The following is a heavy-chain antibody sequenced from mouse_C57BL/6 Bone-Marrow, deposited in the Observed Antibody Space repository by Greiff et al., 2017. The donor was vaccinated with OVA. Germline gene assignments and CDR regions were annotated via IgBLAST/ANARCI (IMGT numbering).Heavy chain of an antibody. J-gene: IGHJ2*01. CDR3: ARYKGRVAVDYFDY. CDR1: GFTFTNYY. CDR2: IRNKPNGSTT. D-gene: IGHD1-1*01. Sequence: EVQLVESGGGLVQPGDSLSLSCAASGFTFTNYYMSWVRQPPGKALEWLAFIRNKPNGSTTEYSASVKGRFTISRDNSQRILYLQMNALRAEDSATYYCARYKGRVAVDYFDYWGQGTALTVSS. V-gene: IGHV7-3*01.